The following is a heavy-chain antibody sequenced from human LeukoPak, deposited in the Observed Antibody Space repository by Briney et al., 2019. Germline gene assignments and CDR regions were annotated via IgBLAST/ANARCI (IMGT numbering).Heavy chain of an antibody. CDR1: GYTFTSYD. J-gene: IGHJ4*02. CDR2: MNPNSGNT. V-gene: IGHV1-8*01. D-gene: IGHD5-18*01. Sequence: GASVKVSCKASGYTFTSYDINWVRQATGQGLEWMGWMNPNSGNTGYAQKFQGRVTMTRNTSISTAYMELGSLRSEDTAVYYCASGYSYGTSGKNDYWGQGTLVTVSS. CDR3: ASGYSYGTSGKNDY.